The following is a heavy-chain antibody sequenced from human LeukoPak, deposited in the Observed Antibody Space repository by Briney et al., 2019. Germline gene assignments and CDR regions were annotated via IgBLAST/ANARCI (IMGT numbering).Heavy chain of an antibody. J-gene: IGHJ4*02. CDR1: GFTFSSYS. CDR2: ISSSSSYI. Sequence: GGSLRLSCAASGFTFSSYSMNWVRQAPGKGLEWVSSISSSSSYIYYADSVKGRFTISRDNAKNSLYLQMNSLRAEDTAVYYCARELYYYDSSGLYWGQGTLVTVSS. CDR3: ARELYYYDSSGLY. D-gene: IGHD3-22*01. V-gene: IGHV3-21*01.